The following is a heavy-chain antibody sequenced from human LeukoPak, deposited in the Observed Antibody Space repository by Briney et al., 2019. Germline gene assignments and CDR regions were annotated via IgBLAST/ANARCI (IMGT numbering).Heavy chain of an antibody. J-gene: IGHJ5*02. D-gene: IGHD3-3*01. Sequence: PGGSLRLSCAASGFTFSSYAMSWIRRAPGKGLEWISYISISGYSTYYADSVKGRFTISRDNAKDSLYLQMNNLRPEDTAFYYCARRYDFWSGYYGWFDPWGQGTLVTVSS. CDR1: GFTFSSYA. CDR3: ARRYDFWSGYYGWFDP. V-gene: IGHV3-11*04. CDR2: ISISGYST.